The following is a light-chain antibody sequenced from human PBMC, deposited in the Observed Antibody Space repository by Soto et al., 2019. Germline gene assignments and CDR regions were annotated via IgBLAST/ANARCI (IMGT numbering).Light chain of an antibody. CDR2: GAS. CDR1: QSVSSN. Sequence: EIVMTQSPATLSVSPGERATLSCRASQSVSSNLAWYQQKPGQAPRLLIYGASTRATGIPARFSGSGSGTEFPLTVSPLQSEDFGVDYCREYKRWTPGTFAQGTKLEI. V-gene: IGKV3-15*01. CDR3: REYKRWTPGT. J-gene: IGKJ1*01.